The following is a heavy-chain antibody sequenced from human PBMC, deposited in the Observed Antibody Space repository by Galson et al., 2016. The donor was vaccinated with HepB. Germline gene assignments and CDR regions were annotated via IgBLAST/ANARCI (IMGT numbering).Heavy chain of an antibody. V-gene: IGHV3-30*18. J-gene: IGHJ4*02. CDR2: ISYDGSHK. Sequence: SLRLSCAASGFTFSNYGMHWVRQAPGKGLEWVAVISYDGSHKFYTDSVRGRFPISRDNSKNTLYLQMNSLRAEDTAVYYCAKRFSSGWYPAYWGQGTLVTVSS. CDR1: GFTFSNYG. CDR3: AKRFSSGWYPAY. D-gene: IGHD6-19*01.